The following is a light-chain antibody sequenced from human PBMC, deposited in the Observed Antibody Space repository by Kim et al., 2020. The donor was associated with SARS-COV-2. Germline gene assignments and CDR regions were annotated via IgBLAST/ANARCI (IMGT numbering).Light chain of an antibody. CDR1: QSVSSSY. V-gene: IGKV3-20*01. J-gene: IGKJ1*01. CDR3: QQYGNSPHT. CDR2: GAS. Sequence: EIVLTQSPGTLSLSPGERATLSCRASQSVSSSYLAWYQQKPGQAPRLLIYGASSRATGVPDRFSGSGSGTDFTLTITRLEPEDVAVYYCQQYGNSPHTFGRGTKVDIK.